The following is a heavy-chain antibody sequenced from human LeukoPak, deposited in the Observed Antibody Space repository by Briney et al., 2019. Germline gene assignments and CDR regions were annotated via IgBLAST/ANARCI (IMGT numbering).Heavy chain of an antibody. V-gene: IGHV3-53*01. CDR2: IYSGGST. J-gene: IGHJ4*02. Sequence: TGGSLRLSGAASGFTVSSNYMSWVRQAPGKGLEWVSVIYSGGSTYYADSVKGRFTISRDNSKNTLYLQMNSLRAEDTAVYYCARSYSSSWYGDYWGQGTLVTVSS. D-gene: IGHD6-13*01. CDR3: ARSYSSSWYGDY. CDR1: GFTVSSNY.